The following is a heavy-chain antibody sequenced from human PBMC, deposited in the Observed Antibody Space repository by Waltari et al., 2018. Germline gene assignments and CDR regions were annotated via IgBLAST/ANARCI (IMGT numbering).Heavy chain of an antibody. CDR1: GLTFSRYI. D-gene: IGHD1-7*01. CDR2: ISYDGTNK. J-gene: IGHJ4*02. Sequence: QVLLVESGGGVVQPGRSLRLSCAASGLTFSRYIMHWVRQPPGKGLEWVAVISYDGTNKYYADSVKGRFTISRDNSKNTLYLQMNSLRPDDTAVYYCARGGGWNSHLDYWGQGTLVTVSS. CDR3: ARGGGWNSHLDY. V-gene: IGHV3-30-3*01.